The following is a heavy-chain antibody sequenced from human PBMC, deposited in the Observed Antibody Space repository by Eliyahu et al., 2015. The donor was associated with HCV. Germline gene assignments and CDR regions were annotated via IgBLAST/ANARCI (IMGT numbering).Heavy chain of an antibody. CDR2: ISGSGGST. V-gene: IGHV3-23*01. CDR1: GFTFXXYA. Sequence: EVQLLESGGGLVQPGGSLRLSCAASGFTFXXYAMSWVRQAPGKGLEWVSAISGSGGSTYYADSVKGRFTISRDNSKNTLYLQMNSLRAEDTAVYYCAKALYSSAWGSSFDYWGQGTLVTVSS. J-gene: IGHJ4*02. CDR3: AKALYSSAWGSSFDY. D-gene: IGHD6-19*01.